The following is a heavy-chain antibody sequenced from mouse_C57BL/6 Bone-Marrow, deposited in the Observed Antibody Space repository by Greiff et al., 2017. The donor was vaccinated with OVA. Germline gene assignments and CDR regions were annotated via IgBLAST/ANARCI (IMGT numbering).Heavy chain of an antibody. D-gene: IGHD1-1*01. J-gene: IGHJ1*03. CDR1: GYTFTSYW. V-gene: IGHV1-52*01. CDR2: IDPSDSET. Sequence: QVQLQQPGAELVRPGSSVKLSCKASGYTFTSYWMHWVKPRPIQGLEWIGNIDPSDSETHYNQKFKGKATLTVDKSSSTAYMQLSSLTSEYSAVDYCARALYYYCSSHVWGTGTTVTVSS. CDR3: ARALYYYCSSHV.